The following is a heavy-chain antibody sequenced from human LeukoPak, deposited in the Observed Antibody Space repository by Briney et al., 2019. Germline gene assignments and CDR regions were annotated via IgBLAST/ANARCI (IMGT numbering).Heavy chain of an antibody. Sequence: GGSLRLSCAASGFTFSSYGMHWVRQAPGKGLEWVANMKLDGSEKNYVDSVKGRFTISRDNTKNSLYLQMNSLRVEDTAVFYCARDQYDTWSRRGNFDSWGQGTLVIVSS. D-gene: IGHD3-3*01. V-gene: IGHV3-7*03. CDR1: GFTFSSYG. J-gene: IGHJ4*02. CDR2: MKLDGSEK. CDR3: ARDQYDTWSRRGNFDS.